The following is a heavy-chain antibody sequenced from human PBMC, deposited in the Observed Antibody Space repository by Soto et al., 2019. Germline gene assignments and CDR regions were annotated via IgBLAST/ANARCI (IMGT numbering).Heavy chain of an antibody. CDR2: TYYRSRWYS. CDR3: ARSEEDSDYYYYGMDV. V-gene: IGHV6-1*01. Sequence: PSQTLSLTCVSSGDTVSSNSVAWNWVRQPPSRGLEWLGRTYYRSRWYSDYAVSVRSRIDINADTSKNQVSLQLNSVTPEDTAVYYCARSEEDSDYYYYGMDVWGQGTTVTVS. J-gene: IGHJ6*02. CDR1: GDTVSSNSVA. D-gene: IGHD2-15*01.